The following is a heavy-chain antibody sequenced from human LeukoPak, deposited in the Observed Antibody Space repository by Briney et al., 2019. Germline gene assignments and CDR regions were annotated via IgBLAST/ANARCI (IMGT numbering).Heavy chain of an antibody. V-gene: IGHV4-59*01. CDR2: IYSSGST. J-gene: IGHJ5*02. CDR3: ARARDGHINNWFDP. D-gene: IGHD5-24*01. CDR1: GGSIGSYY. Sequence: SETLSLTCTVSGGSIGSYYWSWIRQPPGKGLEWIGYIYSSGSTNYNPSLKSRVTISLDMSKNQFSLKMSSVTAADTAVYYCARARDGHINNWFDPWGQGTLVTVSS.